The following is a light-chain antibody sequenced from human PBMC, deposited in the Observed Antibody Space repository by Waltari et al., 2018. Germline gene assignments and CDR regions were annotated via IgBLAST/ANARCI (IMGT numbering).Light chain of an antibody. V-gene: IGLV3-25*03. J-gene: IGLJ2*01. Sequence: SYELTQPPSVSVSPGQTATIPCSGALLPNQFAYWYQQRPGQAPVLLIYKDTERAPGIPERFSGSTSGTTVTLTIAGVQAEDEADYFCQSVDVTALPFGGGTRLTVL. CDR1: LLPNQF. CDR2: KDT. CDR3: QSVDVTALP.